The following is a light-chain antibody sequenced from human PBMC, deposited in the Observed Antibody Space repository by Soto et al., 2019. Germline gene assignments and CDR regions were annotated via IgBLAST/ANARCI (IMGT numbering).Light chain of an antibody. CDR3: QQADSFPLT. CDR2: AAS. V-gene: IGKV1-12*01. CDR1: QSIYKW. Sequence: DIQLTQSPSSVSASIGDRVTISCRASQSIYKWLVWYQQKPGKAPKLLIYAASSLQSGVPSRFSGSGYGTEFPLTISRLQPEDSATYYCQQADSFPLTFGGGTEVAI. J-gene: IGKJ4*01.